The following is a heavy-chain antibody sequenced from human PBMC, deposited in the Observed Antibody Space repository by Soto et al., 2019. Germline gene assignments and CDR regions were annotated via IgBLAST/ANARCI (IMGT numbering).Heavy chain of an antibody. D-gene: IGHD3-16*01. CDR1: GGSISSYY. CDR2: IYYIGST. CDR3: ARLGAQEIDP. J-gene: IGHJ5*02. V-gene: IGHV4-59*08. Sequence: PSETLSLTCTVSGGSISSYYWSWIRQPPGKGLDLIGYIYYIGSTNYNPSLKSRVTISVDTSKNQFSLKLSSVTAADTAVYYCARLGAQEIDPWGQGTLVTVSS.